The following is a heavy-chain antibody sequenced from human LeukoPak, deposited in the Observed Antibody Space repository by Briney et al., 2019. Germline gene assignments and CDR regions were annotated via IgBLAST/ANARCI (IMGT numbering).Heavy chain of an antibody. CDR1: GGSISSGDYY. J-gene: IGHJ4*02. D-gene: IGHD3-3*01. CDR2: IYYSGST. V-gene: IGHV4-30-4*08. CDR3: ARAVLEWCAFDY. Sequence: ASETLSLTCTVSGGSISSGDYYWSWIRQPPGKGLEWIGYIYYSGSTSYTPSLKSRVTISVDTSKNQFSLKLSSVTAADTAVYYCARAVLEWCAFDYWGQGTLVTVSS.